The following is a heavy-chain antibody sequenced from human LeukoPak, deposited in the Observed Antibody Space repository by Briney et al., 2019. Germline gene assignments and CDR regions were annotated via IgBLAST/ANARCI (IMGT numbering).Heavy chain of an antibody. Sequence: TGGSLRLSCAASGFTFSSYWMSWVRQAPGKGLEWVANIKQDGSEKYYVDSVKGRFTISRDNAKNSLYLQMNSLRAEDTAVYYCATVAGDCSGGRCYLLRFDYWGQGTLVTVSS. V-gene: IGHV3-7*01. CDR2: IKQDGSEK. CDR3: ATVAGDCSGGRCYLLRFDY. CDR1: GFTFSSYW. J-gene: IGHJ4*02. D-gene: IGHD2-15*01.